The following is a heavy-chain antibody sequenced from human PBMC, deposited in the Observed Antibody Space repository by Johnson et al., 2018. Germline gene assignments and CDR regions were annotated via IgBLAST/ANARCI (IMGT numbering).Heavy chain of an antibody. Sequence: EVQLVESGGGLVQPGGSLRVSCEASGFTFSTYWMSWVRQAPGKGLEWVANIKQDGREKYYVDSVKGRVTIYRDDAKNSLFLQMNSLRAEDTAVYYCARPGPRWGFDIWGQGTRVTVSP. J-gene: IGHJ3*02. CDR3: ARPGPRWGFDI. V-gene: IGHV3-7*01. D-gene: IGHD1-26*01. CDR1: GFTFSTYW. CDR2: IKQDGREK.